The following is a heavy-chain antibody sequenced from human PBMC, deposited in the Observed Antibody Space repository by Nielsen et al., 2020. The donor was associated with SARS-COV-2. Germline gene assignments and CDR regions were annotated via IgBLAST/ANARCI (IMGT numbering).Heavy chain of an antibody. Sequence: GESLKISCAASGFTFSSYDMHWVRQATGKGLEWVSAIGTAGDTYYPGSVKGRFTISRENAKNSLYLQMNSLRAEDTAVYYCARRDNWNYNDAFDIWGQGTMVTVSS. CDR3: ARRDNWNYNDAFDI. V-gene: IGHV3-13*01. J-gene: IGHJ3*02. D-gene: IGHD1-7*01. CDR1: GFTFSSYD. CDR2: IGTAGDT.